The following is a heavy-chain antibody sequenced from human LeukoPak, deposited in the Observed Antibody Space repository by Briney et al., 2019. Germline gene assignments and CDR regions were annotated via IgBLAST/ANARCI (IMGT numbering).Heavy chain of an antibody. J-gene: IGHJ6*02. CDR2: VNRDGSET. V-gene: IGHV3-7*03. CDR1: GFAFSSHW. Sequence: GGSLRLSCAASGFAFSSHWMSWVRQVPGRGPEWVANVNRDGSETYYLDSVKGRFTISKDNAKNSLYLQMNSLRAEDTALYHCARNNGMDVWGQGTTVIVSS. CDR3: ARNNGMDV.